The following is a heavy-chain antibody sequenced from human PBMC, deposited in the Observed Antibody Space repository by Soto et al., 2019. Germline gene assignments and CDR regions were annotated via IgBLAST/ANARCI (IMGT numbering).Heavy chain of an antibody. V-gene: IGHV1-69*13. CDR3: AGILSGYSSGWYGVDY. CDR2: IIPIFGTA. J-gene: IGHJ4*02. CDR1: GGTFSSYA. Sequence: SVKVSCKASGGTFSSYAISWVRQAPGQGLEWMGGIIPIFGTANYAQKFQGRVTITADESTSTAYMELSSLRSEDTAVYYCAGILSGYSSGWYGVDYWGQGTLVTVSS. D-gene: IGHD6-19*01.